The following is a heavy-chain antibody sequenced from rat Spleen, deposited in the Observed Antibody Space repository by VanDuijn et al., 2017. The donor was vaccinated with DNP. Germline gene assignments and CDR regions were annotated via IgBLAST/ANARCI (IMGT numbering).Heavy chain of an antibody. CDR2: IWSGGST. Sequence: QVQLKESGPGLVQPSRTLSLTCTVSGFSLTSYGVSWVRQPPGKGLEWIAAIWSGGSTYYNSALKSRLSISRDTSKSQVFLKMNSLQTEDTAIYYCTRGVTTVVTGWFAYWGQGTLVTVSS. CDR1: GFSLTSYG. V-gene: IGHV2-4*01. CDR3: TRGVTTVVTGWFAY. D-gene: IGHD1-1*01. J-gene: IGHJ3*01.